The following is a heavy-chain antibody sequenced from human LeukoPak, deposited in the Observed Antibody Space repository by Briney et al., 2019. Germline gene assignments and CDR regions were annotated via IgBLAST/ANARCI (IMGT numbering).Heavy chain of an antibody. CDR3: ARGLYGSGSYSKFDY. CDR1: GFTFSSYA. Sequence: GGPLRLSCAASGFTFSSYAMHWVRQAPGKGLEWVAVISYDGSNKYYADSVKGRFTISRDNSKNTLYLQMNSLRAEDTAVYYCARGLYGSGSYSKFDYWGQGTLVTVSS. J-gene: IGHJ4*02. D-gene: IGHD3-10*01. CDR2: ISYDGSNK. V-gene: IGHV3-30-3*01.